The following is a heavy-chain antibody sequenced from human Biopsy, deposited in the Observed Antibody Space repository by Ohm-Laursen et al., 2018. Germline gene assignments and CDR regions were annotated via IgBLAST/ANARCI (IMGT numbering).Heavy chain of an antibody. D-gene: IGHD3-22*01. CDR1: GGDINNYY. CDR3: ASVVLGPTNDAFDL. CDR2: IYPGGST. Sequence: TLSLTCHVSGGDINNYYWSWIRQPAGKGLEWIGRIYPGGSTNYNPSLKSRVTMSVDTSKKQLSLRLRSVTAADTAMYYCASVVLGPTNDAFDLWGQWTLVAVSA. V-gene: IGHV4-4*07. J-gene: IGHJ3*01.